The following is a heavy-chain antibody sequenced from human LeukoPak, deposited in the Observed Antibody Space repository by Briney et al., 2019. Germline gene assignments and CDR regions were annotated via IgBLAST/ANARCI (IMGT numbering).Heavy chain of an antibody. CDR1: GFTISSYD. CDR2: ISDSGGST. J-gene: IGHJ4*02. D-gene: IGHD4-11*01. CDR3: ARGPYSRNFDY. Sequence: GGSLRVSCAASGFTISSYDMSWVRQAPGKGLEWVSTISDSGGSTYYADPVKGRFTISRDNSKNTLYLQMNSLRAEDTAVYYCARGPYSRNFDYWGQGTLVTVSS. V-gene: IGHV3-23*01.